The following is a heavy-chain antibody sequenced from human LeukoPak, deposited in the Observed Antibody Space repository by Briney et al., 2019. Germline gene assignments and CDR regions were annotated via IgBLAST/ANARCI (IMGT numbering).Heavy chain of an antibody. Sequence: GRSLRLSCTASLVTLSNYAMHWVRRPPGRGRGGVAVISFDGTNKYYGDSVEGRFSVSRDNSKNTLYLQMNSLRPDDPAMYYCATDYGDYEPIDYWGQGTLVTVSS. V-gene: IGHV3-30*04. CDR3: ATDYGDYEPIDY. CDR2: ISFDGTNK. D-gene: IGHD4-17*01. J-gene: IGHJ4*02. CDR1: LVTLSNYA.